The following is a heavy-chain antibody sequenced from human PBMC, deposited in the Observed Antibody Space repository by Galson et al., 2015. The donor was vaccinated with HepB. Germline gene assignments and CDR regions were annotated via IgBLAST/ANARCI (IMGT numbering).Heavy chain of an antibody. CDR2: IWYDGSNK. CDR1: GFTFSSYG. V-gene: IGHV3-33*01. CDR3: ARDGYSWQQLAYFWFDP. Sequence: SLRLSCAASGFTFSSYGMHWVRQAPGKGLEWVAVIWYDGSNKYYADSVKGRFTISRDNSKNTLYLQMNSLRAEDTAVYYCARDGYSWQQLAYFWFDPWGQGTLVTVSS. J-gene: IGHJ5*02. D-gene: IGHD6-13*01.